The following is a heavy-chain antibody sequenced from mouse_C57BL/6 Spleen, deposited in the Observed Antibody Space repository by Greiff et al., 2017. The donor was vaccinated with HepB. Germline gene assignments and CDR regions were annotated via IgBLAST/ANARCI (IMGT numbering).Heavy chain of an antibody. CDR2: INPYNGGT. CDR1: GYTFTDYY. Sequence: EVQLQQSGPVLVKPGASVKMSCKASGYTFTDYYMNWVKQSHGKSLEWIGVINPYNGGTSYNQTFKGKATLTVDKSSSTAYMELNSLTSEDSAVYYCERRDYYGAFDYWGQGTTLTVSS. D-gene: IGHD1-1*01. V-gene: IGHV1-19*01. J-gene: IGHJ2*01. CDR3: ERRDYYGAFDY.